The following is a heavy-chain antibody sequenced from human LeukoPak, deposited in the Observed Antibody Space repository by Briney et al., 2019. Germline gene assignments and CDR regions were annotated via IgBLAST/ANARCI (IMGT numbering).Heavy chain of an antibody. CDR3: AKGLVHKVNYYDSSGYPRGSAFDI. Sequence: PGGSLRLSCAASGFTFSDYAMSWVRQAPGKGLEWVSSISSSSSYIYYADSVKGRFTISRDNAKNSLYLQMNSLRAEDTAVYYCAKGLVHKVNYYDSSGYPRGSAFDIWGQGTMVTVSS. J-gene: IGHJ3*02. D-gene: IGHD3-22*01. CDR2: ISSSSSYI. CDR1: GFTFSDYA. V-gene: IGHV3-21*01.